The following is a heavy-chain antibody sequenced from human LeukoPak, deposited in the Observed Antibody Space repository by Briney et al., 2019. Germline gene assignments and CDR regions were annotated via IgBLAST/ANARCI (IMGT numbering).Heavy chain of an antibody. CDR2: INAGNGNT. CDR1: VYTFTSYA. Sequence: ASLKVSCKASVYTFTSYAMHWVRQTPGQRLEWMGWINAGNGNTKYSQKFQGRVTITRDTSASTAYMELSSLRSEDTAVYYCARVREYDSFDAFDIWGQGTMVTVSS. J-gene: IGHJ3*02. D-gene: IGHD1-1*01. V-gene: IGHV1-3*01. CDR3: ARVREYDSFDAFDI.